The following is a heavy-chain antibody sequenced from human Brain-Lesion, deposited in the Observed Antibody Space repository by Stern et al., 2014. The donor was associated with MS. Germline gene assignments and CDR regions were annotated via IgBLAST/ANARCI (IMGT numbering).Heavy chain of an antibody. CDR2: IYYSGNT. J-gene: IGHJ5*02. CDR3: AGEEDIRYCSGGSCTGNWFDP. CDR1: GGSVSSTSYA. Sequence: QLVQSGPGLVKPSETLSLTCTVAGGSVSSTSYAWAWIRQPPGKGLEWIGTIYYSGNTYYSPSLKIRLTISLDTSTNQFSLQRRLVTAADTAVYYCAGEEDIRYCSGGSCTGNWFDPWGQGTLVTVSS. V-gene: IGHV4-39*01. D-gene: IGHD2-15*01.